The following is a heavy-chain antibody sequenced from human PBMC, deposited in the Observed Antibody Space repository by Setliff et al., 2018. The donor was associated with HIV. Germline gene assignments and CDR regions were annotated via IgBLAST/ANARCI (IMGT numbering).Heavy chain of an antibody. Sequence: PSETLSLTCTVSGGSISSGDYYWSWIRQPPGKGLEWIGYIYYSGSTYYNPSLRSRVTISLDTSKNQFSLKLSSVTAADTAVYFCARVRRDGNSFDFWGQGTLVTVSS. J-gene: IGHJ3*01. V-gene: IGHV4-30-4*08. CDR3: ARVRRDGNSFDF. CDR1: GGSISSGDYY. CDR2: IYYSGST.